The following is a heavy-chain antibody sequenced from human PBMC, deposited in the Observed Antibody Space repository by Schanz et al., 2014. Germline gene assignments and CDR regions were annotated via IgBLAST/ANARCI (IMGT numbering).Heavy chain of an antibody. D-gene: IGHD4-17*01. Sequence: EVQLLESGGGLVKPGGSLRLSCAASGFTFSSHWMHWVRQDPGKGLVWVARINSVGSNTDYADSVTGRFTISRDNAKNTLYLQMNTLRAEDTAVYYCARKMKLGVYGGKGHDPLDIWGQGTMVTVSS. CDR1: GFTFSSHW. CDR2: INSVGSNT. V-gene: IGHV3-74*02. J-gene: IGHJ3*02. CDR3: ARKMKLGVYGGKGHDPLDI.